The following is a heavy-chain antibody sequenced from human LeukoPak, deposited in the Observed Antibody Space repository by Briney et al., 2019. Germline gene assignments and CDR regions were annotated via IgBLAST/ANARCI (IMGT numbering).Heavy chain of an antibody. CDR3: ARGLRIINGLDV. CDR2: LNPHSGGT. CDR1: GYTLTDYY. J-gene: IGHJ6*02. V-gene: IGHV1-2*02. Sequence: ASVKVSCKAAGYTLTDYYIYWVRQAPGQGLEWLGWLNPHSGGTNYAQKFQGRVTLTSDTSISTAYMELSLLNSDDTAIYYCARGLRIINGLDVWGQGTTVIVSS.